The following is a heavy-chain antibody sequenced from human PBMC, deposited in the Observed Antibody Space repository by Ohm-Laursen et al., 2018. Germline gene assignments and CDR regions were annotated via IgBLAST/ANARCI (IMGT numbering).Heavy chain of an antibody. CDR2: INSDGSDT. D-gene: IGHD5-12*01. J-gene: IGHJ4*02. CDR3: ARDMNSGFRDFDS. V-gene: IGHV3-74*01. CDR1: GFTFSSYC. Sequence: SLRLSCTASGFTFSSYCMHWVRQAPGKGLVWVSRINSDGSDTSYADSVKGRFTISRDNAKNTLYLQMNSLRAEDTAVYYCARDMNSGFRDFDSWGQGTLVTVSS.